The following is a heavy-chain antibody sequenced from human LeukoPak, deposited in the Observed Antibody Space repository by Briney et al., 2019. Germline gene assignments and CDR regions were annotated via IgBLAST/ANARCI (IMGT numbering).Heavy chain of an antibody. V-gene: IGHV4-34*01. CDR1: GGSFSGYY. J-gene: IGHJ4*02. Sequence: SETLSLTCAVYGGSFSGYYWSWIRQPPGKGLEWIGEINHSGSTNYNPSLKSRVIISVDTSKNQFSLIVTSVTAADTAVYFCARDRSKGNSFFDSWGQGILVTVSA. D-gene: IGHD5-18*01. CDR2: INHSGST. CDR3: ARDRSKGNSFFDS.